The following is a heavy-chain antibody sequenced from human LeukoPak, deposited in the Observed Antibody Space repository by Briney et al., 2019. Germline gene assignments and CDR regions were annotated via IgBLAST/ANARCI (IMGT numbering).Heavy chain of an antibody. V-gene: IGHV4-59*12. D-gene: IGHD5-24*01. CDR1: GGSISSYY. J-gene: IGHJ4*02. Sequence: SETLSLTCTVSGGSISSYYWSWIRQPPGKGLEWIGYIYYSGSTYYNPSLKSRVTISVDTSKNQFSLKLSSVTAADTAVYYCARVQRWLQVFDYWGQGTLVTVSS. CDR3: ARVQRWLQVFDY. CDR2: IYYSGST.